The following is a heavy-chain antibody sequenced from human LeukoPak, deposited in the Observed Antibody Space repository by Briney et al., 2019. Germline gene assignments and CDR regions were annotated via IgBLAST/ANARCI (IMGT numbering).Heavy chain of an antibody. D-gene: IGHD6-19*01. CDR2: VYYSGTT. Sequence: SETLSLTCTVSGGSISSYYWSWIRQPPGKGLEWIGYVYYSGTTNYNPSLKSRVSISVDTSKNQFSLKLTSVTAADTAVYYCARVGGYTSGWSNWFDPWGQGTLVTVSS. CDR1: GGSISSYY. CDR3: ARVGGYTSGWSNWFDP. V-gene: IGHV4-59*12. J-gene: IGHJ5*02.